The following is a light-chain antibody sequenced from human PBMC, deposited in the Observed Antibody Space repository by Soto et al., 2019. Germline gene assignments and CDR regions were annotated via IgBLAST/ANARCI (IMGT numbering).Light chain of an antibody. J-gene: IGKJ2*01. CDR2: GAS. CDR1: QSVISDY. V-gene: IGKV3-20*01. Sequence: EIVLTQSPATLSLSPGERATLSCRASQSVISDYLAWYQQRPGQSPRLLIYGASSMDTGIPDRFSGSGSGTDFTLTISRLEPEDFAVYYCQQYGSSPETFGQGTKLEIK. CDR3: QQYGSSPET.